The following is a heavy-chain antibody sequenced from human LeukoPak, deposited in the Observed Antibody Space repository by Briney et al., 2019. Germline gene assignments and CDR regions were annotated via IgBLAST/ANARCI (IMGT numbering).Heavy chain of an antibody. D-gene: IGHD3-22*01. CDR2: IIPFLGIA. Sequence: SVKVSCKASGYTFTSYDINWVRQAPGQGLEWMGRIIPFLGIAKYAQKFQGRVTITADKSTSTTYMELSSLRSEDTAVYYCAKYYYDSSDSYYYYGMDVWGQGTTVTVSS. CDR3: AKYYYDSSDSYYYYGMDV. J-gene: IGHJ6*02. CDR1: GYTFTSYD. V-gene: IGHV1-69*04.